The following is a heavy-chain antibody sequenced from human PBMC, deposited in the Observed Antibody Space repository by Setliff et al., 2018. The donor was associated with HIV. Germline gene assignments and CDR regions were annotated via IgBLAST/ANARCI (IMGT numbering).Heavy chain of an antibody. CDR3: ARARLRNYYYYMDV. V-gene: IGHV3-48*03. CDR1: GFTFGSYD. CDR2: ISGSGSII. Sequence: GGSLRLSCAASGFTFGSYDMNWVHQAPGKGLEWVSYISGSGSIIYYADSVKGRFTISRDNAEYSLHLQMNSLRAEDTAVYYCARARLRNYYYYMDVWAKGTTVTVSS. D-gene: IGHD5-12*01. J-gene: IGHJ6*03.